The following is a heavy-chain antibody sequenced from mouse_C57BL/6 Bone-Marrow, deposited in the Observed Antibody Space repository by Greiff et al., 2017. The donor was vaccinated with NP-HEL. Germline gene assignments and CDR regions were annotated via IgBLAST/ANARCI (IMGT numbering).Heavy chain of an antibody. CDR1: GYTFTSYW. CDR2: IDPSDSYT. D-gene: IGHD2-1*01. J-gene: IGHJ2*01. CDR3: ARDGNYDGY. V-gene: IGHV1-50*01. Sequence: QVQLQQPGAELVKPGASVKLSCKASGYTFTSYWMQWVKQRPGQGLEWIGEIDPSDSYTNYNQKFKGKATLTVDTSSSTAYMQLSSLTSEDSAVYYCARDGNYDGYWGQGTTLTVSS.